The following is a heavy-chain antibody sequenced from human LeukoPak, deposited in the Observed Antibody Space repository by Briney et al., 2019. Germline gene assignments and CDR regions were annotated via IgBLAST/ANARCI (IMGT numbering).Heavy chain of an antibody. J-gene: IGHJ1*01. D-gene: IGHD1-1*01. V-gene: IGHV4-30-4*01. CDR2: ITYSGRT. CDR3: ARGGSFGTPYTV. Sequence: SETLSLTCTVAGGSVTSGGHYWSWIRQSPGKGLEWIGQITYSGRTYYRPSLQSRLGISLDASRNQFSLRLDSVTAADTAVYYCARGGSFGTPYTVWGQGTVIAVSS. CDR1: GGSVTSGGHY.